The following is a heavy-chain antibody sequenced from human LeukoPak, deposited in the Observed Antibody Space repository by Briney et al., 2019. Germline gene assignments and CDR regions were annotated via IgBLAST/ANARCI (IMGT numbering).Heavy chain of an antibody. CDR3: AKDRGHCSSTSCPLSAFDI. CDR1: GLPFCRED. D-gene: IGHD2-2*01. CDR2: ISGSGGST. J-gene: IGHJ3*02. Sequence: SYEAPGLPFCREDMAVVPQSPEKGMEWDSAISGSGGSTYYADSVKGRFTIARDNSKNTLYLQMNSLRAEDTAIYYCAKDRGHCSSTSCPLSAFDIWGQGTMVTVSS. V-gene: IGHV3-23*01.